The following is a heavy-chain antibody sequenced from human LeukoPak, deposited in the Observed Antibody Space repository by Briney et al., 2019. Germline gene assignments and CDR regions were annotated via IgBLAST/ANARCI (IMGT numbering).Heavy chain of an antibody. Sequence: GGSLRLSCAASGFTFSSSTMHWVCQAPGKGLEWVAVISYDGSNRYYADSVKGRFTISRDNSKNTLYLQMNSLRAEDTAVYYCAKVRWDHRELLLALDYWGQGTLVTVSS. V-gene: IGHV3-30*04. CDR3: AKVRWDHRELLLALDY. J-gene: IGHJ4*02. CDR1: GFTFSSST. D-gene: IGHD1-26*01. CDR2: ISYDGSNR.